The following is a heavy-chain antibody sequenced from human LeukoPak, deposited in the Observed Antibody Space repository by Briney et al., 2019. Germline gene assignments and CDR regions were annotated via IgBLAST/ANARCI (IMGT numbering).Heavy chain of an antibody. Sequence: PGGSLTLSCAASGFTFSSYAMSWVRQAPGKGLEWVSAISGSGGSTYYADSVKGRFTISRDNSKNTLYLQMNSLRAEDTAVYYCAKGPAIVGATDYLYWGQGTLVTVSS. D-gene: IGHD1-26*01. V-gene: IGHV3-23*01. CDR2: ISGSGGST. CDR3: AKGPAIVGATDYLY. CDR1: GFTFSSYA. J-gene: IGHJ4*02.